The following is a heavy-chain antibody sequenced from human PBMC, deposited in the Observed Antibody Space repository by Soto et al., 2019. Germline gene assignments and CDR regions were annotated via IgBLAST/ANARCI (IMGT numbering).Heavy chain of an antibody. V-gene: IGHV3-23*01. CDR1: GLTFSSYA. Sequence: PGGSLRLSCAASGLTFSSYAMSWVRQAPGKGLEWVSTISGSGSGTYYIDSVKGRFTISRDNRKDTLFLQMNNLRVEDTATFYCVKLGGDDYGGIEVYYYGMYVWGQGTTVTVSS. J-gene: IGHJ6*02. CDR2: ISGSGSGT. CDR3: VKLGGDDYGGIEVYYYGMYV. D-gene: IGHD4-17*01.